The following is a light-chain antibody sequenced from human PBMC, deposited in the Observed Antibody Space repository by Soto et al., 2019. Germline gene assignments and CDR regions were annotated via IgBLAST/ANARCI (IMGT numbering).Light chain of an antibody. J-gene: IGLJ2*01. CDR1: SSDIGGYKY. Sequence: QSALTQPASVSGSPGQSITISCTGTSSDIGGYKYVSWYQQHPGKVTKLLYDDVNNRPSGVADLFAGSKSGNTASLTISGLHAEDEAEYYCCAYTSSTSLIFGGGTKLTVL. V-gene: IGLV2-14*03. CDR2: DVN. CDR3: CAYTSSTSLI.